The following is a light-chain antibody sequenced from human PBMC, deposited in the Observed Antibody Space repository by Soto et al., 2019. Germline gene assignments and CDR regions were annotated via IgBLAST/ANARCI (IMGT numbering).Light chain of an antibody. CDR3: SSFTSSSTYV. CDR2: DVS. J-gene: IGLJ1*01. Sequence: QSVLTQPASVSGSPGQSITISCTGTSSVVGRYNYVSWYQQHPGKAPKLTIYDVSNRPSGVSSRFSGSKSGNTASLTISGLQAEDEADYYCSSFTSSSTYVFGTGTKVTDL. CDR1: SSVVGRYNY. V-gene: IGLV2-14*01.